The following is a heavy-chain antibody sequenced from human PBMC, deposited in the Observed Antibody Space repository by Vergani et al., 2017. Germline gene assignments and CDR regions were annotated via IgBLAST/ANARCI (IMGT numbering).Heavy chain of an antibody. D-gene: IGHD3-3*01. CDR2: IWYDGSNK. Sequence: VQLVESGGGVVQPGRSLRLSCAASGFTFSSYGMHWVRQAPGKGLEWVAVIWYDGSNKYYADSVKGRFTISRDNSKNTLYLQMNSLRAEDTAVYYCARAGYDFWSGYYDGYFDYWGQGTLVTVSS. CDR1: GFTFSSYG. V-gene: IGHV3-33*01. CDR3: ARAGYDFWSGYYDGYFDY. J-gene: IGHJ4*02.